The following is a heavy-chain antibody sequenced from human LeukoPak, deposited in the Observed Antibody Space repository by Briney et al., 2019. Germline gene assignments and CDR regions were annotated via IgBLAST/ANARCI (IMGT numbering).Heavy chain of an antibody. V-gene: IGHV3-7*05. D-gene: IGHD1-20*01. Sequence: PGGSLRLSCAAPGFTFSSYWMSWVRQAPGKGLEWVANIKQDGSEKYYVDSVKGRFTISRDNAKNSLYLQMNSLRAEDTAVYYCARSLTGRPDYWGQGTLVTVSS. CDR2: IKQDGSEK. CDR1: GFTFSSYW. CDR3: ARSLTGRPDY. J-gene: IGHJ4*02.